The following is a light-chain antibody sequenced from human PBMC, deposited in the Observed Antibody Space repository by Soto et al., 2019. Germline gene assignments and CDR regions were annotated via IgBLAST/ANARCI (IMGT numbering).Light chain of an antibody. J-gene: IGKJ1*01. CDR3: QLYGPSLTWT. V-gene: IGKV3-20*01. Sequence: EIVLTQSPGTLSLSPGERATLSCRASQSVTSNYLAWYQQKPGQAPRLLIFGASGRATGIPDRFSGSGSGTDFTLTISRLEPEDFAVYYCQLYGPSLTWTFGQGTKVDI. CDR2: GAS. CDR1: QSVTSNY.